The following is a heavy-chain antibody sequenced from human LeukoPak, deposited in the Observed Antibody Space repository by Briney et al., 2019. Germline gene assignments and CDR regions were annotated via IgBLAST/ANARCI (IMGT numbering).Heavy chain of an antibody. J-gene: IGHJ4*02. V-gene: IGHV3-21*01. D-gene: IGHD3-9*01. CDR3: GRDPETYYDIVTGYYTGRYFDY. Sequence: GGSLRLSCAASGFTFSSYWMSWVRQAPGEGLGWVSSICSSSSYIYSADSVKGRFTISRDNAKNSLYLQKNSLRAEDTAVYYCGRDPETYYDIVTGYYTGRYFDYWGQGTLVTVSS. CDR1: GFTFSSYW. CDR2: ICSSSSYI.